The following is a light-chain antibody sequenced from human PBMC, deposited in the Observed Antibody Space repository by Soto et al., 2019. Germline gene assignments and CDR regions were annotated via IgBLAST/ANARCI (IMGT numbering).Light chain of an antibody. CDR2: GAS. Sequence: EIVMTQSPATLSVSPGERATLSFRASQSISSKLAWYQQKPGQGPRLLICGASNRVTGVPARFSGSGSGTEFTLTVSSLQSEDFAVYFCQQCNTWPYTFGQGTKLEIK. J-gene: IGKJ2*01. CDR1: QSISSK. CDR3: QQCNTWPYT. V-gene: IGKV3-15*01.